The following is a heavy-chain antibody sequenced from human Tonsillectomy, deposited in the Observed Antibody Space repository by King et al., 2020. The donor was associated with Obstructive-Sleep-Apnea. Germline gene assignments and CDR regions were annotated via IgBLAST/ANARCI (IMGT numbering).Heavy chain of an antibody. J-gene: IGHJ4*02. Sequence: QLQESGPGLVKPSETLSLTCTVSGGSISNSSYYWGWIRQPPGKGLEWIGSIYYSGSTYYNPSLKSRVTISVDTSKNQFSLKLSSVTAADTAVYYCARDTSTFYYDRVNFDYWGQGTLVTVSS. D-gene: IGHD3-22*01. CDR1: GGSISNSSYY. V-gene: IGHV4-39*07. CDR2: IYYSGST. CDR3: ARDTSTFYYDRVNFDY.